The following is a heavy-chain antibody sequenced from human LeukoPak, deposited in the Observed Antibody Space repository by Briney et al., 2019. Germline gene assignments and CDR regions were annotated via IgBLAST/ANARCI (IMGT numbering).Heavy chain of an antibody. Sequence: GGSLRLSCEASGFSLSSYAFHWVRQAPGKGLEWVSFVSFDGRNKNYADSVRGRFTISRDNSKNTLYLQMNSLRAEDTAVYYCAKGPESGSRGLWGQGTLVTVSS. CDR1: GFSLSSYA. V-gene: IGHV3-30-3*01. J-gene: IGHJ4*02. CDR2: VSFDGRNK. CDR3: AKGPESGSRGL. D-gene: IGHD1-26*01.